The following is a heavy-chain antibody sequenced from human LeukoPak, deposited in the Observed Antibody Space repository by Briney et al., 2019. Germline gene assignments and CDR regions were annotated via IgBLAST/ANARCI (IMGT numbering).Heavy chain of an antibody. J-gene: IGHJ4*02. D-gene: IGHD6-13*01. Sequence: SETLSLTCTVSGGAISSYYWSWIRQPPGKGLEYIGYIYYDGSTNSNPSLKSRVTISVDTSKNQFSLKLSSVTAADTAVYYCARDLIAAATYYFDYWGQGTLVTVSS. V-gene: IGHV4-59*12. CDR2: IYYDGST. CDR1: GGAISSYY. CDR3: ARDLIAAATYYFDY.